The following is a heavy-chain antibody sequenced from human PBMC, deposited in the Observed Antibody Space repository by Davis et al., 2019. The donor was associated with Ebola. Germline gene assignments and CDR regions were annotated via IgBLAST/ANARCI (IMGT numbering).Heavy chain of an antibody. CDR1: GGSISSSSYY. D-gene: IGHD3-10*01. Sequence: SETLSLICTVSGGSISSSSYYWGWIRQPPGKGLEWIGSIYYSGSTYYNPSLKSRVTISVDTSKNQFSLKLSSVTAADTAVYYCASGECACDIWGQGTMVTVSS. CDR3: ASGECACDI. V-gene: IGHV4-39*01. CDR2: IYYSGST. J-gene: IGHJ3*02.